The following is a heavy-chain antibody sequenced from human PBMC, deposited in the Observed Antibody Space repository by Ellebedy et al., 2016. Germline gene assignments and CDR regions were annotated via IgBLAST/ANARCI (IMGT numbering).Heavy chain of an antibody. D-gene: IGHD3-10*01. CDR3: ARARRTLLWADN. V-gene: IGHV1-8*01. J-gene: IGHJ4*02. Sequence: ASVKVSCKTSGYTFGSFDIIWVRQATGQGLEWMGWMNPNSANTGLAEKFRYRVTLTGDTSTDTAYMELNGLRSEDTAMYYCARARRTLLWADNWGQGTVVTVSP. CDR1: GYTFGSFD. CDR2: MNPNSANT.